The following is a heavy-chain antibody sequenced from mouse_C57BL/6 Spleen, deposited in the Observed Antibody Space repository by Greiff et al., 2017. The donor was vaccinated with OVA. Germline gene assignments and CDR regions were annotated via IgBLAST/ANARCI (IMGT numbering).Heavy chain of an antibody. CDR2: IDPDSGGT. CDR1: GYTFTSYW. CDR3: ARSGGSSAYYYAKDD. J-gene: IGHJ4*01. V-gene: IGHV1-72*01. Sequence: QVQLQQPGAGLVKPGASVKLSCKASGYTFTSYWMHWVKQRPGRGLEWVGSIDPDSGGTKYNEKFKSRATLPVDKPSSTAYMHRSSLTSEDSAVYYCARSGGSSAYYYAKDDWGKAPSVTVS. D-gene: IGHD1-1*01.